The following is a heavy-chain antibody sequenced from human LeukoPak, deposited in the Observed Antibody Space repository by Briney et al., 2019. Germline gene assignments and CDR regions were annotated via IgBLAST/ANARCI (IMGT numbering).Heavy chain of an antibody. D-gene: IGHD3-22*01. J-gene: IGHJ4*02. CDR1: GASTNSGGYY. Sequence: SETLSLTCTVSGASTNSGGYYWSWIRQPPGRGLEWIGHLYHSATTYYNPSLQRRVTISIDRSKNQFSLKLSSVTPADTAVYYCARTSGLDSGGYLSDWGQGTLVTVSS. V-gene: IGHV4-30-2*01. CDR3: ARTSGLDSGGYLSD. CDR2: LYHSATT.